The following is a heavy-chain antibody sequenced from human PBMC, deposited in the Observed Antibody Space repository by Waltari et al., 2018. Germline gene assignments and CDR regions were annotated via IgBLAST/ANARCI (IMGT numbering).Heavy chain of an antibody. D-gene: IGHD5-18*01. CDR1: GFIFTNLG. CDR3: AKANLIQDYFYYFGMDV. Sequence: QEQLVESGGGVVQPGRSLRLSCEASGFIFTNLGLHWVRQAPGKGLEWVGVISYDGTNKFYADSVKGRFTISRDNSKHILYLHMDSLRTEDTAVYHCAKANLIQDYFYYFGMDVWGQGTTVTVSS. V-gene: IGHV3-30*18. CDR2: ISYDGTNK. J-gene: IGHJ6*02.